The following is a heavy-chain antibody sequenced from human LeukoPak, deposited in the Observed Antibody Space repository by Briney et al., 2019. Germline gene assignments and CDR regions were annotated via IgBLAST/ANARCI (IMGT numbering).Heavy chain of an antibody. V-gene: IGHV3-74*01. J-gene: IGHJ2*01. Sequence: GGSLRLSCAPSGFTFSSYWMHWVRQAPGKGLVWVSHINNDGGSITYADSVKGRFTISRDNAKNTVFLQMNSLRAEDTAVYYCARVGTNWYFDLWGRGALVTVSS. D-gene: IGHD3-10*01. CDR2: INNDGGSI. CDR3: ARVGTNWYFDL. CDR1: GFTFSSYW.